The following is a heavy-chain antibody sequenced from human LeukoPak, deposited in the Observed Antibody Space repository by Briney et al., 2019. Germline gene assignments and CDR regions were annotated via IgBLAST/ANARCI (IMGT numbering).Heavy chain of an antibody. CDR2: INHSGST. D-gene: IGHD3-10*01. V-gene: IGHV4-34*01. CDR1: GGSFSGYY. J-gene: IGHJ5*02. CDR3: AREFISGSGRGWFDP. Sequence: SETLSLTCAVYGGSFSGYYWSWIRQPPGKGLEWIGEINHSGSTNYNPSLKSRVTISVDTSKNQFSLKLSSVTAADTAVYYCAREFISGSGRGWFDPWGQGTLVTVSS.